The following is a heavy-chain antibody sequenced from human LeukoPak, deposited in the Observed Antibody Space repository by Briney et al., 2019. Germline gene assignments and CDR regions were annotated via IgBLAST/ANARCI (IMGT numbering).Heavy chain of an antibody. CDR1: DVSINSYY. J-gene: IGHJ6*02. V-gene: IGHV4-59*01. D-gene: IGHD1-26*01. Sequence: SETLSLTCSVSDVSINSYYWNWIRRPPGKGLEWIGYIYYNGNTNYSPSLKSRVTMSVDTSKNLFSVKVSSVTAADTAVYYCARGRSNYYGMDVWGQGTTVTVSS. CDR2: IYYNGNT. CDR3: ARGRSNYYGMDV.